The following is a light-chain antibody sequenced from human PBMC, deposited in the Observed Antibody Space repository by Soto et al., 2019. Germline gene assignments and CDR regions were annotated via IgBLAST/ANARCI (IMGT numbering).Light chain of an antibody. J-gene: IGLJ1*01. CDR2: EVN. CDR1: SSDIGAYDY. Sequence: QSVLPQPDSLSGSPAQSVTISCTGTSSDIGAYDYVSWFQQHPGKAPKLMISEVNNRPSGVSDRFSGSKSGNTAYLTISGFQLEDGAEYCSSSFTSTSTYVFGPKSKVTGL. CDR3: SSFTSTSTYV. V-gene: IGLV2-14*01.